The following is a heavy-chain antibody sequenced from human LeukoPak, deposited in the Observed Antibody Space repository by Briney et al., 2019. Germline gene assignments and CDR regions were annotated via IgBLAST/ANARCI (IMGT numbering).Heavy chain of an antibody. CDR3: VRDLVWDTGRVDY. D-gene: IGHD3/OR15-3a*01. CDR2: IKEDGSEK. Sequence: PGGSLRLSCTASGFTFGDYAMSWFRQAPRKGLEWLANIKEDGSEKYYVDSVKGRFTISRDNAKNSLFLQMNSLRDEDTATYYCVRDLVWDTGRVDYWGQGTLVTVSS. CDR1: GFTFGDYA. V-gene: IGHV3-7*01. J-gene: IGHJ4*02.